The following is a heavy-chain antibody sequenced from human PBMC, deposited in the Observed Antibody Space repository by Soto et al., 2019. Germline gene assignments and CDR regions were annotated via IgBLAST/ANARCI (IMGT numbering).Heavy chain of an antibody. J-gene: IGHJ4*02. D-gene: IGHD3-3*01. CDR2: ISGSGGST. CDR3: AKVGADFWSGYFYSFDY. Sequence: GGSRRLSCAASGFTFSSYAMSWVRQSPGKGMEWVSAISGSGGSTYYADSVKGRFTISRDNSKNTMYLQMNSLRAEDTAVYYCAKVGADFWSGYFYSFDYWGQGTLVTVSS. CDR1: GFTFSSYA. V-gene: IGHV3-23*01.